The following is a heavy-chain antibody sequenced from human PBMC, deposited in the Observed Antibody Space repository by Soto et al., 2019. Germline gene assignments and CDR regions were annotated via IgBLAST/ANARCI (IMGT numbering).Heavy chain of an antibody. J-gene: IGHJ4*02. Sequence: PGGSLRLSCAASGFTFSKFAMSWVRQAPGRGLEWVAVIWYDGSNKYYADSVKGRFTISRDNSKNTLYLQMNSLRAEDTAVYYCARDGYCSGGSCYSVPVFDYWGQGTLVTVSS. V-gene: IGHV3-33*07. CDR3: ARDGYCSGGSCYSVPVFDY. CDR1: GFTFSKFA. CDR2: IWYDGSNK. D-gene: IGHD2-15*01.